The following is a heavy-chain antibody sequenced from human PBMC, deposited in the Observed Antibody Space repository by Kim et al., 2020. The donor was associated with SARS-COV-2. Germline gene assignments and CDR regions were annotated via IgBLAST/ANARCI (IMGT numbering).Heavy chain of an antibody. Sequence: SETLSLTCTVSGGSISSYYWSWIRQPPGKGLEWIGYIYYSGSTNYNPSLKSRVTISVDTSKNQFSLKLSSVTAADTAVYYCARQEGAAAAGTFDYWGQGTLVTVSS. CDR3: ARQEGAAAAGTFDY. J-gene: IGHJ4*02. V-gene: IGHV4-59*08. D-gene: IGHD6-13*01. CDR1: GGSISSYY. CDR2: IYYSGST.